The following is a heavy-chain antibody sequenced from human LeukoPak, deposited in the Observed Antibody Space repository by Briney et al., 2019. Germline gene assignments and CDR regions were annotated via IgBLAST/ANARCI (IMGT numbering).Heavy chain of an antibody. CDR3: ARLYCSGGSCYY. V-gene: IGHV1-2*06. CDR1: GYTFTGYY. J-gene: IGHJ4*02. Sequence: ASVKVSCKASGYTFTGYYMHWVRQAPGQGLEWMGRINPNSGGTNYAQKFQGRVTMTRDTSISTAYMELSGLRSDDTAVYYCARLYCSGGSCYYWGQGTLVTVSS. CDR2: INPNSGGT. D-gene: IGHD2-15*01.